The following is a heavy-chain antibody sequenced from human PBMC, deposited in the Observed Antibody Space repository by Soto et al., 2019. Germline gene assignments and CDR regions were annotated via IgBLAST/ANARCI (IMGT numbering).Heavy chain of an antibody. CDR1: GYTFTSYG. J-gene: IGHJ4*02. V-gene: IGHV1-18*01. Sequence: QVQLVQSGAEVKKPGASVKVSCKASGYTFTSYGISWVRQAPGKGLEWMGWIRAYNGNTNYAQELQGRVPMTTDTTACTAYRVLRRLRSDDTAVYYWARDAPPADYWGQGTLVTVSS. CDR2: IRAYNGNT. CDR3: ARDAPPADY.